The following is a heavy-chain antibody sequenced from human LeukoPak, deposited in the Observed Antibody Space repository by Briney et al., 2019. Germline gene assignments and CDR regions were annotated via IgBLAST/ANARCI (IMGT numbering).Heavy chain of an antibody. CDR2: ITSRDGRT. Sequence: PGGSLRLTCAAPEFTFSRYAMTWVREATGKGLEWVSSITSRDGRTSYADSVKGRFTVSRDNSKNTLYLQMNYLRVEDTAVYYCARDPNGDYLGAFDFWGQGTLVTVSS. D-gene: IGHD4-17*01. J-gene: IGHJ3*01. CDR1: EFTFSRYA. CDR3: ARDPNGDYLGAFDF. V-gene: IGHV3-23*01.